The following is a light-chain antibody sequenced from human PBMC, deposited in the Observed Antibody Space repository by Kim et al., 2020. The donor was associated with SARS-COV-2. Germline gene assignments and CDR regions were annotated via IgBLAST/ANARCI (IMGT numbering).Light chain of an antibody. CDR1: KGINNR. V-gene: IGKV1-12*01. J-gene: IGKJ4*01. Sequence: GDRVTITCRASKGINNRLTWYQQKPGKAPKLLICAASSLQSGVPSRFSGSASGTDFILTISSLQPEDSATYYCQQAKSFPLTFGGGTKVDIK. CDR2: AAS. CDR3: QQAKSFPLT.